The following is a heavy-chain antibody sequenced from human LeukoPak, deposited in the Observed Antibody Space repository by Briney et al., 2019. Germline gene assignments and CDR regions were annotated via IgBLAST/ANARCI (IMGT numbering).Heavy chain of an antibody. CDR2: IYTSGST. J-gene: IGHJ3*02. CDR1: GGSISSYY. CDR3: ARHKYSSGWPPEGAFDI. D-gene: IGHD6-19*01. Sequence: SETLSLTCTVSGGSISSYYWSWIRQPAGKGLEWIGRIYTSGSTSYNPSLKSRVTISVDTSKNQFSLKLSSVTAADTAVYYCARHKYSSGWPPEGAFDIWGQGTMVTVSS. V-gene: IGHV4-4*07.